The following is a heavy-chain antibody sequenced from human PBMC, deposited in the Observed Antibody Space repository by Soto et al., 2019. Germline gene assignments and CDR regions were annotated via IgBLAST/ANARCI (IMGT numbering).Heavy chain of an antibody. CDR1: GYSFTSYW. CDR2: IYPGDSDT. J-gene: IGHJ4*02. CDR3: ARHDIAVAGTLLIDY. D-gene: IGHD6-19*01. Sequence: GGSLKSSGNGSGYSFTSYWIGWVRQMPWKGLEWMGIIYPGDSDTRYSPSFQGQVTISADKSISTAYLQWSSLKASDTAMYYCARHDIAVAGTLLIDYWGQGTLVTVSS. V-gene: IGHV5-51*01.